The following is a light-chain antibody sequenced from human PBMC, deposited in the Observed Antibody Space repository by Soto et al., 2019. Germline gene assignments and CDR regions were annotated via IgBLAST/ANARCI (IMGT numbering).Light chain of an antibody. CDR2: WAS. CDR1: QSVLLRSDNKNY. J-gene: IGKJ1*01. Sequence: DIVMTQSPDSVAVSLGERATINCKSSQSVLLRSDNKNYLAWYQHKSGQPPKLPIYWASTRESGVPDRFSGSGSGTDFTLAISSLQAEDVAVYYCQQYNSPWTFGQGTKVEIK. CDR3: QQYNSPWT. V-gene: IGKV4-1*01.